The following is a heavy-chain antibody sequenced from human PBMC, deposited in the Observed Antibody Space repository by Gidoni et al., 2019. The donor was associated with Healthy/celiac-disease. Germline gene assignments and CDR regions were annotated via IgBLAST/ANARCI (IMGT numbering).Heavy chain of an antibody. V-gene: IGHV4-34*01. CDR2: INHSGST. CDR3: ARGGVRGSSSWYTPEYFQH. Sequence: QVQLQQWGAGLLKPSETLSLTCAVYGGSFSGYYWSWIRQPPGKGLEWIGEINHSGSTNYNPSLKSRVTISVDTSKNQFSLKLSSVTAADTAVYYCARGGVRGSSSWYTPEYFQHWGQGTLVTVSS. CDR1: GGSFSGYY. J-gene: IGHJ1*01. D-gene: IGHD6-13*01.